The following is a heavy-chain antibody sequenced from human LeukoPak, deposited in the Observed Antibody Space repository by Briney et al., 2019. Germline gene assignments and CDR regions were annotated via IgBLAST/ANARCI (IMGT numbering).Heavy chain of an antibody. Sequence: QSGGSLRLSCAASGFTFSSYAMSWVRQAPGKGLEWLSVIYSGGSTYYADSVKGRFTISRDKSKNTLYLQMNSLRAEDTAVYYCARVQAETLPTNAFDIWGQGTMVTVSS. J-gene: IGHJ3*02. CDR2: IYSGGST. CDR1: GFTFSSYA. CDR3: ARVQAETLPTNAFDI. V-gene: IGHV3-66*01. D-gene: IGHD5-12*01.